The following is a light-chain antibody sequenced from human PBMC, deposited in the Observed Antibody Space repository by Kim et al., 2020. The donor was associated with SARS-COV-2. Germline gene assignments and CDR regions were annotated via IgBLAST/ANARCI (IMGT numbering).Light chain of an antibody. J-gene: IGKJ4*01. CDR2: DAS. Sequence: VSPRERASLSCRASQSLGTILAWYQQKPGPAPRLLIYDASTRATGIPARFSGSGSGTEFTLTISSLQSEDSAFYFCQQYSSWPLTFGGGTKVDIK. V-gene: IGKV3-15*01. CDR3: QQYSSWPLT. CDR1: QSLGTI.